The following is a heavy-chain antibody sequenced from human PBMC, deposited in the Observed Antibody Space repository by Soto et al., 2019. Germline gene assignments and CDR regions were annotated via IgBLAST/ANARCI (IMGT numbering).Heavy chain of an antibody. CDR2: IHYSGST. CDR3: ASQHYYDSSGYYVVY. Sequence: PETLCLPSTGSAGTPSPNLYFLGWLLLHPGKGREWIGNIHYSGSTYYDSSLKSRVTISVDTSKNQFSLKLSSVTAADTAVYYCASQHYYDSSGYYVVYWGQGTLVTVS. J-gene: IGHJ4*02. V-gene: IGHV4-39*01. CDR1: AGTPSPNLYF. D-gene: IGHD3-22*01.